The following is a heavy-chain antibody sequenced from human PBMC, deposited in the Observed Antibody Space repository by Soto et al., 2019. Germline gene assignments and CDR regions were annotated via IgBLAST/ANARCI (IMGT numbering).Heavy chain of an antibody. CDR3: ARGLRRSKNKWSGNWFDT. V-gene: IGHV4-34*01. CDR2: IHHGGTT. D-gene: IGHD1-26*01. Sequence: SETLSLTCAVSGGSFSDNYWNWIRQPPGKGLEWIGEIHHGGTTSYNPSLKSRVTISLDTSKKQFSLKLTSVTAADTAVFYCARGLRRSKNKWSGNWFDTWGQGTLVTVSS. J-gene: IGHJ5*02. CDR1: GGSFSDNY.